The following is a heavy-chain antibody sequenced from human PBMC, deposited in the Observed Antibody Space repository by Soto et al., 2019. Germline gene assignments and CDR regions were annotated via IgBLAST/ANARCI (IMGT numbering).Heavy chain of an antibody. CDR1: GFTFTSSA. V-gene: IGHV1-58*01. CDR2: IVVGSGNT. J-gene: IGHJ4*02. CDR3: AVSLTTMIVVVKDY. Sequence: GASVKVSCKASGFTFTSSAVQWVRQARGQRLEWIGWIVVGSGNTNYAQKFQERVTITRDMSTSTAYMELSSLRSEDTAVYYCAVSLTTMIVVVKDYWGQGTLVTVS. D-gene: IGHD3-22*01.